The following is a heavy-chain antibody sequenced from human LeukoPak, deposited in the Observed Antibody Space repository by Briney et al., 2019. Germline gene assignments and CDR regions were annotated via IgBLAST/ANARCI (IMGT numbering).Heavy chain of an antibody. CDR2: ISYDGSNK. J-gene: IGHJ3*02. CDR3: ASYGSSNAFDI. CDR1: GFTFSRHG. D-gene: IGHD1-26*01. V-gene: IGHV3-30*03. Sequence: GGSLRLSCAPSGFTFSRHGMHWVRQAPGKGLEWVAVISYDGSNKYYADSVKGRFTISRDNSKNTLYLQMNSLRAEDTAVYYCASYGSSNAFDIWGQGTMVTVSS.